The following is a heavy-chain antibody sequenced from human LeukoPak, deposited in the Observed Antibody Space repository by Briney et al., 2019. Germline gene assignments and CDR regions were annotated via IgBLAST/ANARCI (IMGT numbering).Heavy chain of an antibody. CDR2: ISAYNGNT. D-gene: IGHD3-22*01. V-gene: IGHV1-18*01. CDR3: ARDFVRFYYDSSGYYYGADAFDI. Sequence: RASVKVSCKASGYTFTSYGISWVRQAPGQGLEWMGWISAYNGNTNYAQKVQGRVTMTTDTSTSTAYMELRSLRSDDTAVYYCARDFVRFYYDSSGYYYGADAFDIWGQGTMVTVSS. J-gene: IGHJ3*02. CDR1: GYTFTSYG.